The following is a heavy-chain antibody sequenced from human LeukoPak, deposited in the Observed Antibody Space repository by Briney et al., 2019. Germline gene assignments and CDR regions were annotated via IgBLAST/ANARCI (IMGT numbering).Heavy chain of an antibody. CDR1: GGSFSGYY. Sequence: SETLSLTCAVYGGSFSGYYWSWIRQPAGKGLEWIGRIYTSGSTNYNPSLKSRVTISVDTSKNQFSLNLNSVTAADTAVYYCALWGYFDSSGRHFWGQGTLVTVSS. V-gene: IGHV4-59*10. CDR3: ALWGYFDSSGRHF. CDR2: IYTSGST. D-gene: IGHD3-22*01. J-gene: IGHJ4*02.